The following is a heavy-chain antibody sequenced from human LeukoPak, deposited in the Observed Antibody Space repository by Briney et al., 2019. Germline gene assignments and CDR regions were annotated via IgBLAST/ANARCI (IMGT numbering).Heavy chain of an antibody. CDR2: IKQDGSEK. J-gene: IGHJ4*02. Sequence: GGSLRLSCAASGFTFSAYWMRWVRQAPGKGVEWVANIKQDGSEKYYVDSVKGRFTISRDNSKNTLYLKMNSLRAEDTAVYYCAKIDSNYYDSSVDYWGQGTLVTVSS. CDR1: GFTFSAYW. D-gene: IGHD3-22*01. V-gene: IGHV3-7*01. CDR3: AKIDSNYYDSSVDY.